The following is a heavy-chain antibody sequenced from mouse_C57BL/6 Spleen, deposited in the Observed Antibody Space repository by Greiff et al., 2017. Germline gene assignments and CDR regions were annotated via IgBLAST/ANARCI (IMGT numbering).Heavy chain of an antibody. CDR3: ARLLYDGYGAMDY. CDR1: GFTFSDYG. V-gene: IGHV5-17*01. Sequence: EVKLVESGGGLVKPGGSLKLSCAASGFTFSDYGMHWVRQAPEKGLEWVAYISSGSSTIYYADTVKGRFTISRDNAKNTLFLQMTSLRSEDTAMYDCARLLYDGYGAMDYWGQGTSVTVSS. CDR2: ISSGSSTI. D-gene: IGHD2-3*01. J-gene: IGHJ4*01.